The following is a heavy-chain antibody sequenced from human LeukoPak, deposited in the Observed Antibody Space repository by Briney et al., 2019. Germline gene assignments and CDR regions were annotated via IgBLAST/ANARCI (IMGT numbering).Heavy chain of an antibody. D-gene: IGHD2-15*01. J-gene: IGHJ4*02. V-gene: IGHV4-39*07. CDR2: IYYSGST. CDR1: GVSISSSSYY. CDR3: ARDGSGYCSGGSCYGGGLDY. Sequence: PSETLSLPCTVSGVSISSSSYYWGWIRQPPGKGLEWIGSIYYSGSTYYNPSLKSRVTISVDTSKNQFSLKLSSVTAADTAVYYCARDGSGYCSGGSCYGGGLDYWGQGTLVTVSS.